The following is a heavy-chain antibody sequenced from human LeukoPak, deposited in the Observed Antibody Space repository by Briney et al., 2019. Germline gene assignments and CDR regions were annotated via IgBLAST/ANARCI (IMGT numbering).Heavy chain of an antibody. CDR1: GGSISSGDYY. CDR3: ARGETITIFGVVPVAVPNY. J-gene: IGHJ4*02. D-gene: IGHD3-3*01. CDR2: IYYSGST. Sequence: SETLSLTCTVSGGSISSGDYYWSWIRQPPGKGLEWIGYIYYSGSTYYNPSLKSRVTISVDTSKNQFSLKLSSVTAADTAVYYCARGETITIFGVVPVAVPNYWGQGTLVTVSS. V-gene: IGHV4-30-4*02.